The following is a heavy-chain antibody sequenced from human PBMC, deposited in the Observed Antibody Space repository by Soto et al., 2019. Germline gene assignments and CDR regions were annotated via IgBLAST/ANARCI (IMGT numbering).Heavy chain of an antibody. D-gene: IGHD1-20*01. Sequence: SETLSLTCTVSGGSISSYYWSWIRQPPGKGLEWIGYIYYSGSTNYNPSLKSRVTISVDTSKNQFSLKLSSVTAADTAVYYCERVFNWIVGYNWFDPWGQGTLVTVSS. V-gene: IGHV4-59*01. J-gene: IGHJ5*02. CDR2: IYYSGST. CDR3: ERVFNWIVGYNWFDP. CDR1: GGSISSYY.